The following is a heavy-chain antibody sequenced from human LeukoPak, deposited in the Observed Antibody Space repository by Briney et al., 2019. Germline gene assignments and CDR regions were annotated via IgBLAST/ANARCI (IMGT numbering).Heavy chain of an antibody. CDR3: ARDSIAAAGWAFDI. Sequence: SETLSLTCTVSGASISSYYWSWIRQPAGKGLEWIGRIYTSGSTNYNPSLKSRVTMSVDTSKNQFSLKLSSVTAADTAVYYCARDSIAAAGWAFDIWGQGTMVSVSS. J-gene: IGHJ3*02. CDR1: GASISSYY. D-gene: IGHD6-13*01. V-gene: IGHV4-4*07. CDR2: IYTSGST.